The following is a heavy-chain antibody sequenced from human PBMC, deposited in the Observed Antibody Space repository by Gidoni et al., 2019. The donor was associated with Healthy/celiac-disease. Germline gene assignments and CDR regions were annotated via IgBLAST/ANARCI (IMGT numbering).Heavy chain of an antibody. V-gene: IGHV3-30*18. Sequence: QVQLVESGGGVVQPGRSLRLSCAASGFTFSSYGMHWVRQAPGKGLEWVAVISYDGSNKYYAYSVKGRFTISRDNSKNTLYLQMNSLRAEDTAVYYCAKDGDSSSSWWYFDLWGRGTLVTVSS. CDR2: ISYDGSNK. CDR1: GFTFSSYG. CDR3: AKDGDSSSSWWYFDL. J-gene: IGHJ2*01. D-gene: IGHD6-6*01.